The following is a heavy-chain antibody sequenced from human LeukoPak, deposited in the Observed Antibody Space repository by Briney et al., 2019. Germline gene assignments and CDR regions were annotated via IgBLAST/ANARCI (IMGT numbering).Heavy chain of an antibody. Sequence: SETLSLTCTVSGGSISNYFWSWIRQPPGKGLECIGYIYYSDSTNYNPSLKSRVTISVDTSKNQFSLKLSSVTAADTAVYYCARSVEGYCSGGSCYSYYYYMDVWGKGTTVTVSS. CDR3: ARSVEGYCSGGSCYSYYYYMDV. CDR1: GGSISNYF. CDR2: IYYSDST. D-gene: IGHD2-15*01. J-gene: IGHJ6*03. V-gene: IGHV4-59*01.